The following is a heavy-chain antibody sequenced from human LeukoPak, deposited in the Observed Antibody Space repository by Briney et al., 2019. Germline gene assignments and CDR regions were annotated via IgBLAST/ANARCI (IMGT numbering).Heavy chain of an antibody. J-gene: IGHJ6*03. Sequence: SETLSLTCAVYGGSFSGYYWSWIRQPPGKGLEWIGEINHSGSTNYNPSLKSRVTISVDTTKKKFSLKLSSVTAADTAVYYCARRSPYCSGGSCYLSDRYYYYMDVWGKGTTVTISS. V-gene: IGHV4-34*01. CDR2: INHSGST. CDR3: ARRSPYCSGGSCYLSDRYYYYMDV. CDR1: GGSFSGYY. D-gene: IGHD2-15*01.